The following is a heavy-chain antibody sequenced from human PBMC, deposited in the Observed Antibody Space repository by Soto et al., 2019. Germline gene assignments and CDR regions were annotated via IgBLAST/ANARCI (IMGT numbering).Heavy chain of an antibody. V-gene: IGHV3-33*01. D-gene: IGHD3-16*01. Sequence: PGGSLRLSCAASGFTFIGFGIHFFRHSPCKWLEWVAIIWYDGSDKYYADSVKGRFTISRDNSKNTLYLQMNSLRAEDTAVYHCAFGNLSYYFDYWGQGTPVTVSS. CDR2: IWYDGSDK. CDR3: AFGNLSYYFDY. J-gene: IGHJ4*02. CDR1: GFTFIGFG.